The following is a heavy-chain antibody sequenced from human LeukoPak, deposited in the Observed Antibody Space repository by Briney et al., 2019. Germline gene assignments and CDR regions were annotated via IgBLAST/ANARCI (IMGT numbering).Heavy chain of an antibody. CDR2: ISAYNGKT. CDR1: GYRYTSYG. V-gene: IGHV1-18*01. J-gene: IGHJ5*02. Sequence: ASVKVSCKASGYRYTSYGITWVRQAPGQGLEWMGWISAYNGKTDYAQGFQGRVTMTTDSSTSTAYMELRSLRSDDTAVYYCARLELAWSGDLFYGKKNWFDPWGQGTLVTVSS. D-gene: IGHD3-10*01. CDR3: ARLELAWSGDLFYGKKNWFDP.